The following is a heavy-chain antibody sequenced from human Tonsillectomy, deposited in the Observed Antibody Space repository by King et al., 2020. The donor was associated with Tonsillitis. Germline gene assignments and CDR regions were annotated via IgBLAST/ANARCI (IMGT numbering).Heavy chain of an antibody. J-gene: IGHJ4*02. CDR1: GFTLSRCG. CDR2: IEFRGSMY. V-gene: IGHV3-30*03. Sequence: VQLVESGGGVVQPGGSLRLSCVGSGFTLSRCGMKWVRQDPGKGLEWGAGIEFRGSMYYYAASVKGRFTVSRDDSANTLYLHMNSLRAEDTAVYYCPRDLSHWALSFDNWGQGTLVTVSS. CDR3: PRDLSHWALSFDN. D-gene: IGHD7-27*01.